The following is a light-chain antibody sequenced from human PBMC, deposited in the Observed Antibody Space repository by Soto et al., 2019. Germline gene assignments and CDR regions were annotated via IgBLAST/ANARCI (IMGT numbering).Light chain of an antibody. CDR1: SGSIASNY. V-gene: IGLV6-57*03. CDR2: EDN. CDR3: QSYESSNQV. J-gene: IGLJ3*02. Sequence: NFMLTQPHSVSESPGKTVTISCTRSSGSIASNYVQWYQQRPGSAPTTVIYEDNQRPSGVPDRFSGSIDSSSNSASLTISGLKTAYEADSYCQSYESSNQVFGGGTKLTVL.